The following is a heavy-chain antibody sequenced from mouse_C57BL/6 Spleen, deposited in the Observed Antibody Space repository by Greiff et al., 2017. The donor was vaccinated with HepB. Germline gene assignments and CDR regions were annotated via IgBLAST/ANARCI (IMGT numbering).Heavy chain of an antibody. D-gene: IGHD1-1*01. CDR2: ISSGGSYT. V-gene: IGHV5-6*01. CDR3: ARHVGYYYGSSYGYFDV. Sequence: EVQLVESGGDLVKPGGSLKLSCAASGFTFSSYGMSWVRQTPDKRLEWVATISSGGSYTYYPDSVKGRFTISRYNAKNTLYLQMSSLKSEYTAMYYCARHVGYYYGSSYGYFDVWGTGTTVTVSS. CDR1: GFTFSSYG. J-gene: IGHJ1*03.